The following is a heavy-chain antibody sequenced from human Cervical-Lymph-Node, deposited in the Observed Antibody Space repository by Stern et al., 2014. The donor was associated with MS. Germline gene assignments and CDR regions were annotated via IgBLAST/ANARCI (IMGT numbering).Heavy chain of an antibody. CDR2: IYTTGST. CDR1: GGSVGSGSYD. D-gene: IGHD5-18*01. V-gene: IGHV4-61*02. Sequence: QVQLQESGPGLVKPSPTLSLTCTVSGGSVGSGSYDWSWIRQPAGKGLEWIGRIYTTGSTYYNPSLKRRVSISIDTTKYPFSLQLPSVTAADTAVYYCARDKEDTNMAFRYFDNWGQGTLVTVSS. CDR3: ARDKEDTNMAFRYFDN. J-gene: IGHJ4*02.